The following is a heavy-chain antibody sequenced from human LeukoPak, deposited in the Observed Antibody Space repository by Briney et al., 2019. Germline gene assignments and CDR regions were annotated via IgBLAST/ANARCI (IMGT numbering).Heavy chain of an antibody. D-gene: IGHD6-6*01. CDR3: AKDRTLYSSSPSLDY. J-gene: IGHJ4*02. CDR1: GFTFSSYG. CDR2: IRYDGSNK. V-gene: IGHV3-30*02. Sequence: GGTLRLSCAASGFTFSSYGMHWVRQAPGKGLEWVAFIRYDGSNKYYADSVKGRFTISRDNSKNTLYLQMNSLRAEDTAVYYCAKDRTLYSSSPSLDYWGQGTLVTVSS.